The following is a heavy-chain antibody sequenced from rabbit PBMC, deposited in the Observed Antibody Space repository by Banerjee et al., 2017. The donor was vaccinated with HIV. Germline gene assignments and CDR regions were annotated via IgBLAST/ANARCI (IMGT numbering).Heavy chain of an antibody. J-gene: IGHJ4*01. CDR2: IYTGHGGT. Sequence: QQQMVESGGGLVKPEGSLTLTCTASGFSYSGGYDMCWVRQAPGKGLEWIGCIYTGHGGTHYASWAKGRFTISKTSSTTVTLQMTSLTAADTATYFCARRDYGSSTYYDLWGPGTLVTVS. CDR1: GFSYSGGYD. CDR3: ARRDYGSSTYYDL. D-gene: IGHD8-1*01. V-gene: IGHV1S45*01.